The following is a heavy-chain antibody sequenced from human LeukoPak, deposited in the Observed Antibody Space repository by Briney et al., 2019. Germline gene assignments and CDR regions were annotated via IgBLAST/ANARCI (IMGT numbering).Heavy chain of an antibody. Sequence: GGSLRLSCAASGFTFSSYEMNWVRQAPGKGLEWVSYISGSGSTIYYADSVKGRFTISRDNAKNSLYLQMNSLRAEDTAVYYCASLTPGEVVPAATYYGMDVWGQGTTVTVSS. D-gene: IGHD2-2*01. V-gene: IGHV3-48*03. CDR1: GFTFSSYE. J-gene: IGHJ6*02. CDR2: ISGSGSTI. CDR3: ASLTPGEVVPAATYYGMDV.